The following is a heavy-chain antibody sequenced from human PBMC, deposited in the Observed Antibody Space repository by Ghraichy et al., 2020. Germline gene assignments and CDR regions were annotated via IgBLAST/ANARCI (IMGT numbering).Heavy chain of an antibody. CDR1: GGSISSISYH. D-gene: IGHD5-18*01. CDR3: ARRTDPGYSYGSRYFGL. V-gene: IGHV4-39*01. Sequence: SETLSLTCTVSGGSISSISYHWGWIRQPPGKGLEWIGTILYSGNTYYNPSLKSRVTVSVDTSKNQFSLRLSSVTAADTAVYYCARRTDPGYSYGSRYFGLWGRGTLVTVSS. CDR2: ILYSGNT. J-gene: IGHJ2*01.